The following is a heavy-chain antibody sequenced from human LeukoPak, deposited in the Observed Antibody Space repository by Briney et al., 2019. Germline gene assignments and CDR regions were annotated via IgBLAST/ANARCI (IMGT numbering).Heavy chain of an antibody. CDR3: ARVLRLLSNYYDSTRSPDGYYYYMDV. V-gene: IGHV4-34*01. CDR1: GGSFSGYY. CDR2: INHSGST. Sequence: SETLSLTCAAYGGSFSGYYWSWIRQPPGKGLEWIGEINHSGSTNYNPSLKSRVTISVDTSKNQFSLKLSSVTAADTAVYYCARVLRLLSNYYDSTRSPDGYYYYMDVWGKGTTVTVSS. D-gene: IGHD3-22*01. J-gene: IGHJ6*03.